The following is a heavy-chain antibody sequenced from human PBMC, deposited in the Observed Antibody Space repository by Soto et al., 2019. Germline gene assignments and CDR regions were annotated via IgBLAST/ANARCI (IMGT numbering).Heavy chain of an antibody. CDR1: GFTFSSYG. Sequence: GGSLRLSCAASGFTFSSYGMHWVRQAPGKGLEWVAVISYDGSNKYYADSVKGRFTISRDNSKNTLYLQINSLRAEDTAVYYCAKNVEWLDYYGMDVWGQGTTVTVSS. CDR3: AKNVEWLDYYGMDV. CDR2: ISYDGSNK. D-gene: IGHD5-12*01. J-gene: IGHJ6*02. V-gene: IGHV3-30*18.